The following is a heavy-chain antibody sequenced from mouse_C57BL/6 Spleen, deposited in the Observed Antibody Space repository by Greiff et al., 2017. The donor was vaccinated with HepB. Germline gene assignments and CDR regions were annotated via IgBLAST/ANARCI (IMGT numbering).Heavy chain of an antibody. V-gene: IGHV5-9-1*02. CDR2: ISSGGDYI. D-gene: IGHD4-1*01. CDR1: GFTFSSYA. CDR3: TREDWAYAMDY. Sequence: EVKLVESGEGLVKPGGSLKLSCAASGFTFSSYAMSWVRQTPEKRLEWVAYISSGGDYIYYADTVKGRFTISRDNARNTLYLQMSSLKSEDTAMYYCTREDWAYAMDYWGQGTSVTVSS. J-gene: IGHJ4*01.